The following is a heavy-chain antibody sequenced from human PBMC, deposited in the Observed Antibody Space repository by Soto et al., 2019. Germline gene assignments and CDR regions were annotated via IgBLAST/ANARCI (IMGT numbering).Heavy chain of an antibody. Sequence: SVKVSCKASGGSFSSYIVSWVRQAPGQGLEWMGGIVPILGTSTYAQKFQGRVTITADESTSTAYMELSSLRSDDTAIYYCVRVVAIPGYPDNWGQGTLVTVSS. CDR2: IVPILGTS. J-gene: IGHJ4*02. CDR3: VRVVAIPGYPDN. V-gene: IGHV1-69*13. CDR1: GGSFSSYI. D-gene: IGHD5-12*01.